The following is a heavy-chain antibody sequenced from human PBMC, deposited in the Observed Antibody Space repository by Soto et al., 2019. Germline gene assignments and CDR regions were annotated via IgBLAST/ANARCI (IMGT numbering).Heavy chain of an antibody. D-gene: IGHD3-3*01. CDR3: VSVTMTIFFNVFDL. CDR1: GYTFTTHP. J-gene: IGHJ3*01. Sequence: QVQLVQSGAAVKEPGASVKVSCRASGYTFTTHPMHWVRQAPGQRLEWLGWLNAGDGNTKYSQRFQGRVRFTRDTSAITVVMELRSLTSEDTAVYYCVSVTMTIFFNVFDLWGQGTMVAVSS. CDR2: LNAGDGNT. V-gene: IGHV1-3*01.